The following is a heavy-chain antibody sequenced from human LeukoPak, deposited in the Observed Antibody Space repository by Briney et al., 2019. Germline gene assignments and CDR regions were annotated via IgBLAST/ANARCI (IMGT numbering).Heavy chain of an antibody. CDR1: GFTFSSYA. CDR3: AKGSGSWRRGAY. CDR2: ITGSGGST. V-gene: IGHV3-23*01. D-gene: IGHD2-15*01. Sequence: GGSKILCWGASGFTFSSYAMSWVRQAPGKGLEWVSAITGSGGSTYYADSVKGRFTISRDNSKNTLYLQMNSLRAEDTAVYYCAKGSGSWRRGAYWGQG. J-gene: IGHJ4*02.